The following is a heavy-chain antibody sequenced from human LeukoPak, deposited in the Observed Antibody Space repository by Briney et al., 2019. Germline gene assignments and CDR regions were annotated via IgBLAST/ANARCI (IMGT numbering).Heavy chain of an antibody. D-gene: IGHD3-3*01. CDR3: SHRRGLCFCFCL. J-gene: IGHJ3*01. CDR1: GFSLSTSGVA. V-gene: IGHV2-5*01. CDR2: IYWNDDK. Sequence: SGPTLVKPTQTLTLTCSFSGFSLSTSGVAMGWIRQPPGKALEWLALIYWNDDKLYNPSLKSSLTITKDNSKNQVVLTMTDMDPLNTATFYCSHRRGLCFCFCLWGQGTIVTVSS.